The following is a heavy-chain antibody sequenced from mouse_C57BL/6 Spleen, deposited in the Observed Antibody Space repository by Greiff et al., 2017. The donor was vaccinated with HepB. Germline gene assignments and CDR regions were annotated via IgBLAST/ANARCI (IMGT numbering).Heavy chain of an antibody. CDR1: GYSFTGYF. D-gene: IGHD1-1*01. J-gene: IGHJ2*01. CDR2: TNPYNGDT. Sequence: EVQLQQSGPELVKPGDSVKISCKASGYSFTGYFMNWVMQSHGKSLEWIGRTNPYNGDTFYNQKFKGKATLTVDKSSSTAHMELRSLTSEDSAVYYCARFYYGSSDIDSWGEGTTLTVST. V-gene: IGHV1-20*01. CDR3: ARFYYGSSDIDS.